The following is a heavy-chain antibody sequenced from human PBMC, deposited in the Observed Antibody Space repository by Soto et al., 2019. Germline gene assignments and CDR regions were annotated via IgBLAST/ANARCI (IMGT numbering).Heavy chain of an antibody. D-gene: IGHD2-15*01. CDR1: GFTFSSYA. CDR2: ISGSGGST. Sequence: GGSLRLSCAASGFTFSSYAMSWVRQAPGKGLEWVSAISGSGGSTYYADSVKGRFTISRDNSKNTLYLQMNSLRAEDTAVYYCAKVLYCSGGSCYEEDFDYWGQGTLVTVSS. V-gene: IGHV3-23*01. CDR3: AKVLYCSGGSCYEEDFDY. J-gene: IGHJ4*02.